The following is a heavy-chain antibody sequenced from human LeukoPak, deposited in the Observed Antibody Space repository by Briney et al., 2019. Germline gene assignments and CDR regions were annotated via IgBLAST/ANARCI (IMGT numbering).Heavy chain of an antibody. Sequence: GGSLRLSCAASGFTVSSNYMSWVRQAPGKGLEWVSVIYSGGSTYYADSVKGRFTISRDNSKNTLYLQMNSLRAEDTAVYYCARSPRTLLWFGERGYDYWGQGTLVTVSS. D-gene: IGHD3-10*01. V-gene: IGHV3-66*01. CDR1: GFTVSSNY. CDR2: IYSGGST. J-gene: IGHJ4*02. CDR3: ARSPRTLLWFGERGYDY.